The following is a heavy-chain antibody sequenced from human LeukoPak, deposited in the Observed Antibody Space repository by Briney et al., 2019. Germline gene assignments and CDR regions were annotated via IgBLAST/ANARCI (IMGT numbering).Heavy chain of an antibody. Sequence: GGSLRLSCAASGFTFSRYAMHWVRQAPGKGMEGVAIVWYDGSNENYVDSVKGRFTISRDNSKDTLFLQMNSLRAEDTAIYYCARDIQLSTWGLGTMVTVSS. CDR1: GFTFSRYA. CDR2: VWYDGSNE. D-gene: IGHD5-24*01. J-gene: IGHJ3*01. V-gene: IGHV3-33*01. CDR3: ARDIQLST.